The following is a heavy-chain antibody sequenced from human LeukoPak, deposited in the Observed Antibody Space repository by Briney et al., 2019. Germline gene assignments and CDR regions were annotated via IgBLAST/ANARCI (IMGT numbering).Heavy chain of an antibody. Sequence: SETLSLTCAVYGGSFSGYYWSWIRQPPGKGLEWIGEINHSGSTNYNPSLKSRVTISVDTSKNQFSLKLSSVTAADTAVYYCARRGSPWGQGTLVTVSS. J-gene: IGHJ5*02. CDR1: GGSFSGYY. D-gene: IGHD3-10*01. CDR2: INHSGST. V-gene: IGHV4-34*01. CDR3: ARRGSP.